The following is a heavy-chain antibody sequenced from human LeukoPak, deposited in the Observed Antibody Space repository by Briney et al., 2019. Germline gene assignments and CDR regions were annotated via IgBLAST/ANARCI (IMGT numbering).Heavy chain of an antibody. CDR3: ARDSIVYYGSGSYSSWFDP. J-gene: IGHJ5*02. Sequence: SETLSLTCTVSGGSISSGSYYWSWIRQPAGKGLEWIGRIYTSGSTNYNPSLKSRVTISVDTSKNQFSLKLSSVTAADTAVYYCARDSIVYYGSGSYSSWFDPWGQGTLVTVSS. V-gene: IGHV4-61*02. D-gene: IGHD3-10*01. CDR1: GGSISSGSYY. CDR2: IYTSGST.